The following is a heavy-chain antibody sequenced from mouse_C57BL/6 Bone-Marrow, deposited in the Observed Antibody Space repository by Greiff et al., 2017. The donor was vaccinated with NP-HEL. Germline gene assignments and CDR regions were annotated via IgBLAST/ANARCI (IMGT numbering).Heavy chain of an antibody. Sequence: VQLQQSGAELVRPGASVKLSCTASGFNIKDYYMHWVKQRSEQGLEWIGRIDPEDGDTEYAPKFQGKATMTADTSSNTAYLQLSSLTSEDTAVYYCTTGVYYDYDGYAMDYWGQGTSVTVSS. CDR3: TTGVYYDYDGYAMDY. CDR1: GFNIKDYY. CDR2: IDPEDGDT. J-gene: IGHJ4*01. V-gene: IGHV14-1*01. D-gene: IGHD2-4*01.